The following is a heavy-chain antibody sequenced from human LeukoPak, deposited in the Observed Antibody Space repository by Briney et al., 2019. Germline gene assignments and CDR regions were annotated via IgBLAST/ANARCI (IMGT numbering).Heavy chain of an antibody. J-gene: IGHJ4*02. CDR1: GFTFSSYG. CDR3: AKGGYSSGFAFDY. V-gene: IGHV3-30*18. D-gene: IGHD6-19*01. CDR2: ISYDGSNK. Sequence: GRSLRLSCAASGFTFSSYGMHWVRQAPGKGLEWVAVISYDGSNKYYADSVKGRFTISRDNSKNTLYLQMNSLRAEDTAVYYCAKGGYSSGFAFDYWGQGTLVTVSS.